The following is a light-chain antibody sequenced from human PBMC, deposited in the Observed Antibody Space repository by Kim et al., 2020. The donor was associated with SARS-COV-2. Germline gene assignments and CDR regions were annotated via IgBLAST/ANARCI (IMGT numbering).Light chain of an antibody. J-gene: IGKJ1*01. Sequence: SASVGDIVTIPCRASQSIGTWLAWYQQKPGKAPKFLFYDASTLESGVPSTFSGSGSGTEFTLTSSSLRPDDFATYYCQQYDTSWTFGQGTKVDIK. CDR3: QQYDTSWT. CDR1: QSIGTW. V-gene: IGKV1-5*01. CDR2: DAS.